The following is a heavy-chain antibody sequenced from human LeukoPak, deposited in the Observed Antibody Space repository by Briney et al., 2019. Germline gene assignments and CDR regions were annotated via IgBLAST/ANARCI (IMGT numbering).Heavy chain of an antibody. V-gene: IGHV3-21*06. CDR1: GFTFNTYS. Sequence: GGSLRLPCAASGFTFNTYSMNWARQAPGKGLEWVSSIFYADSVKGRFIISRDNAKNSLYLQMNSLRAEDTAVYYCLRGDRRDYWGQGTLVTVSS. J-gene: IGHJ4*02. CDR3: LRGDRRDY. CDR2: I.